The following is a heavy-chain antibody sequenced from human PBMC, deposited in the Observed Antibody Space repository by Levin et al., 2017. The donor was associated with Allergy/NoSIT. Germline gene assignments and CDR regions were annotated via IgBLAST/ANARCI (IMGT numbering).Heavy chain of an antibody. V-gene: IGHV1-3*01. CDR2: INAANGNT. CDR3: ARDKGIVATFLEDY. D-gene: IGHD5-12*01. J-gene: IGHJ4*02. CDR1: GYTFTSFA. Sequence: GESLKISCKASGYTFTSFAMHWVRQAPGQRLEWMGWINAANGNTKYSQQFQGRVTITRDTSASAVYMELSSLRSEDTAVYYCARDKGIVATFLEDYWGQGTLVTVSS.